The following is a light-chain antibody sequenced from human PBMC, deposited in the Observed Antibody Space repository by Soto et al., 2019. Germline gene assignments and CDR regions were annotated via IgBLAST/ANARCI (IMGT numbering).Light chain of an antibody. V-gene: IGLV2-11*01. Sequence: QSALTQPRSGSGSPGQSVTISCTGTSSDIGGYDYVSWYQQHPGKAPKVMIYDVSKRPSGVPDRFSGSKSGNTASLTISGLQAEDEADYHCCSYAGSYTLVFGGGIKLTVL. CDR2: DVS. CDR3: CSYAGSYTLV. J-gene: IGLJ2*01. CDR1: SSDIGGYDY.